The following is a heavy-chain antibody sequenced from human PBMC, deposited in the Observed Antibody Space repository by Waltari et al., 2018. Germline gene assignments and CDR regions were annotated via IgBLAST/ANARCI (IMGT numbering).Heavy chain of an antibody. J-gene: IGHJ4*02. CDR2: IEQDENKK. CDR1: GFPFRRLW. CDR3: VRGNIGGRGWPVNYDY. D-gene: IGHD6-19*01. V-gene: IGHV3-7*01. Sequence: EVQLVASGGDLVRPGGSLKLSGAASGFPFRRLWMGWVRQNPGRGLEWVANIEQDENKKYYVDSVRGRFTVSRDNAKNSLYLEMNNLRAEDTALYYCVRGNIGGRGWPVNYDYWGQGTLVTVSS.